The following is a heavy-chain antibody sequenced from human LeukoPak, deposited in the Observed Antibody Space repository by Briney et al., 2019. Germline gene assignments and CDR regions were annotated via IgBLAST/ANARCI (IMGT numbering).Heavy chain of an antibody. CDR3: VRLRRNSDTSGFYYYY. J-gene: IGHJ6*03. CDR1: GYTFSSYS. V-gene: IGHV3-21*01. CDR2: ISVRSNYI. D-gene: IGHD3-22*01. Sequence: GGSQRLLCAASGYTFSSYSINWVRQAPGKGLEWVSSISVRSNYIYYADSVRGRFRISRKDTSDSLYLQINSLRAEDTAVYYCVRLRRNSDTSGFYYYY.